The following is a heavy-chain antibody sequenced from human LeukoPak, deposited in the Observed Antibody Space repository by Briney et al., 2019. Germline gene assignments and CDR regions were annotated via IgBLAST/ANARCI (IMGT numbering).Heavy chain of an antibody. Sequence: GGSLRLSCAASGFTFSSYAMHWVRQAPGKGLEWVAVISYDGSNKYSADSVKGRFTIPRDNSKNTLYLQMNSLRTEDTAVYYCAREVRGAITVFDYWGQGTLVTVSS. CDR2: ISYDGSNK. CDR1: GFTFSSYA. CDR3: AREVRGAITVFDY. V-gene: IGHV3-30-3*01. J-gene: IGHJ4*02. D-gene: IGHD3-10*01.